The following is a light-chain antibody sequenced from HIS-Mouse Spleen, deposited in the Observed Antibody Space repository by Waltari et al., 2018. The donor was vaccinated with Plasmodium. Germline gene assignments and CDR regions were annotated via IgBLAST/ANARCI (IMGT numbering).Light chain of an antibody. V-gene: IGKV1-5*03. Sequence: DIQMTQSHSTLTASVGDRVTITCRASQSISSWLAWYQQKPGKAPKHLIYKASSLESGVPSRFSGSGSGTEFTLTISSLQPDDFATYYCQQYNSYSWTFGQGTKVEIK. CDR2: KAS. CDR3: QQYNSYSWT. CDR1: QSISSW. J-gene: IGKJ1*01.